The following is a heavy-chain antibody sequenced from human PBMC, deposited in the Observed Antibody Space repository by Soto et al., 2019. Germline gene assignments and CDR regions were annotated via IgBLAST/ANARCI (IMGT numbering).Heavy chain of an antibody. V-gene: IGHV3-30-3*01. CDR1: GFTFSYYS. D-gene: IGHD2-15*01. Sequence: GGSLRLSCAASGFTFSYYSMHWVRQAPGKGLEWVAVVSYDGNIEYYADSVKGRFSISRDNSKNTLNLQMDNLRVEDTAVYFCSRQYCSDSTCYYYNGMDVWGQGTTVTVSS. CDR3: SRQYCSDSTCYYYNGMDV. J-gene: IGHJ6*02. CDR2: VSYDGNIE.